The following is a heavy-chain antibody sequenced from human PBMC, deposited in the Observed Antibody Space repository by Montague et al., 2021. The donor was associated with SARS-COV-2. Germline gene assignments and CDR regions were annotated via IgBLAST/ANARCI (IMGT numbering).Heavy chain of an antibody. Sequence: SETLSLTCTVSGGSISSYYWSWIRQPPGKGLEWIGYIYYSGSTNYNPSLKSRVTISVDTSKNQFSLKLSSVTAADTAVYYCARGFDRWGRGTLVTVSS. D-gene: IGHD3-10*01. J-gene: IGHJ2*01. CDR2: IYYSGST. CDR3: ARGFDR. V-gene: IGHV4-59*01. CDR1: GGSISSYY.